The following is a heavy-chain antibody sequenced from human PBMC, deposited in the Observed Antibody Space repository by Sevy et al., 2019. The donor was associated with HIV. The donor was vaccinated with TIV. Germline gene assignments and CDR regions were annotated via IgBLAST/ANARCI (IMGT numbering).Heavy chain of an antibody. CDR3: ARFLYSGTYYSFDP. V-gene: IGHV4-59*08. CDR1: GYSISNYY. D-gene: IGHD1-26*01. J-gene: IGHJ5*02. Sequence: SETLSLTCTVSGYSISNYYWSWIRQPPGKGLEWIGYIYYNGSANYNPSLKSRVTISVDTSKNQISLRLISVTAADTAVFYCARFLYSGTYYSFDPWGQGTLVTVSS. CDR2: IYYNGSA.